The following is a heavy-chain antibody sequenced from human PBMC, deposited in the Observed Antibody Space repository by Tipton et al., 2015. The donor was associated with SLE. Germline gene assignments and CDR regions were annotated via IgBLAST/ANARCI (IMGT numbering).Heavy chain of an antibody. D-gene: IGHD1-26*01. CDR2: ISTHNGNT. J-gene: IGHJ3*02. V-gene: IGHV1-18*01. Sequence: QSGAEVKKPGASVKVSCKASGYTFSSYGISWVRQAPGQGLEWMGWISTHNGNTNYEQKFQGRVTMTTDTSTSTAYMELRSLRSDDTAVYYCARAPQWEPPTFDIWGQGTVVTVSS. CDR3: ARAPQWEPPTFDI. CDR1: GYTFSSYG.